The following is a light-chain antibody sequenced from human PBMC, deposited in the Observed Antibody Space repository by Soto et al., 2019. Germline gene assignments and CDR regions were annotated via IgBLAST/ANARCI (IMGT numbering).Light chain of an antibody. CDR3: SSYTDSSTLGLYV. CDR2: EVT. J-gene: IGLJ1*01. Sequence: QSVLTQPASVSGSPGQSITISCNGTSSDIGGYEYVSWYQQHPGKAPRLMIYEVTYRPSGVSNRFSGSKSGSTASLTISGLQAEDEADYYCSSYTDSSTLGLYVFGTGTKVTVL. CDR1: SSDIGGYEY. V-gene: IGLV2-14*01.